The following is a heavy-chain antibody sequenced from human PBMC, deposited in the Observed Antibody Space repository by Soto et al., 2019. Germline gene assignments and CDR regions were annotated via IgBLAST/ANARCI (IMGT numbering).Heavy chain of an antibody. CDR1: GYTFTGYY. Sequence: RAAVKVSCKASGYTFTGYYMHWVRQAPGQGLEWMGWINPNSGGTNYAQKFQGRVTMTRDTSISTAYMELSRLRSDDTAVYYCARGQHYYDSSGYFYWGQGTLVTVSS. CDR2: INPNSGGT. CDR3: ARGQHYYDSSGYFY. D-gene: IGHD3-22*01. V-gene: IGHV1-2*02. J-gene: IGHJ4*02.